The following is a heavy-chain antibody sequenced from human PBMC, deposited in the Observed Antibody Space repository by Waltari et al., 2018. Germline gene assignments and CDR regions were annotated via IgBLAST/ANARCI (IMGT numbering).Heavy chain of an antibody. CDR1: GYTFISNA. J-gene: IGHJ4*02. D-gene: IGHD3-10*01. CDR2: ISAYDGST. Sequence: QVQLVQSGAEVKKPGASVKVSCKASGYTFISNAINWVRQAPGQGLGWMGWISAYDGSTEYAQIFQGRISMTTDTSTRTAYMELRGLTSDDSAVYYCARLAHHGVSGGDFWGQGTLVTVSS. CDR3: ARLAHHGVSGGDF. V-gene: IGHV1-18*04.